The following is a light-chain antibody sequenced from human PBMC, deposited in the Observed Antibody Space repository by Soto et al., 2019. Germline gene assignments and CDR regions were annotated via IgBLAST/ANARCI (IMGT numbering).Light chain of an antibody. CDR3: QQRSNWIFT. V-gene: IGKV3-11*01. CDR2: DAS. Sequence: EIVLTQPPATLALSPGERATPSCRASQSVSTFLAWYQQKPGQAPRLLIYDASNRATGIPARFSGSGSGTDFNLTISSLGREDFAVYYCQQRSNWIFTFGPGTKVDMK. CDR1: QSVSTF. J-gene: IGKJ3*01.